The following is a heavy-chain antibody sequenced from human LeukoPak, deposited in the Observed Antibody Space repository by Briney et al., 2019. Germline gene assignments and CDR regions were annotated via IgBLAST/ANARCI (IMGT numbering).Heavy chain of an antibody. V-gene: IGHV4-34*01. J-gene: IGHJ4*02. D-gene: IGHD6-19*01. CDR2: INHSVSP. CDR1: GGSFSGYY. CDR3: ARQVEVAGTCYYFDY. Sequence: SETLSLTCAVSGGSFSGYYWSWVRQPPGRGVEGSGEINHSVSPKSNPSLKTRVTISVDTSNNQFSLNLSSMPAADTAVYYCARQVEVAGTCYYFDYWGQGTLVTVSS.